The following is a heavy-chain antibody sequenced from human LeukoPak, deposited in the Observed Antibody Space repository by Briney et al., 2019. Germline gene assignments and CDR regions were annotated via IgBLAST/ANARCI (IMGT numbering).Heavy chain of an antibody. D-gene: IGHD3-3*01. J-gene: IGHJ4*02. CDR3: AKENDFVY. CDR2: ISYDGTNK. V-gene: IGHV3-30*18. Sequence: AGGSLRLSCAASGFTFSNAWMSWVRQAPGKGLEWVAVISYDGTNKYYADSVKGRFTISRDNSKSTLYLQMNSLRAEDTAVYYCAKENDFVYWGQGTLVTVSS. CDR1: GFTFSNAW.